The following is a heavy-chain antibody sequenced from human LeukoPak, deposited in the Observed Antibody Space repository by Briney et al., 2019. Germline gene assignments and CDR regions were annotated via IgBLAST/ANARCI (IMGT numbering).Heavy chain of an antibody. CDR3: ATMGYSGSYDHAFEI. CDR1: GYSIDSGFY. D-gene: IGHD1-26*01. J-gene: IGHJ3*02. Sequence: PSETLSLTCTVSGYSIDSGFYWGLIRQPPGKGLEWVANIFHSGTTYFNPSLQSRVTISVDTSKNQFSLKLATVAATDTAVYDSATMGYSGSYDHAFEIWGQGTMVTVSS. V-gene: IGHV4-38-2*02. CDR2: IFHSGTT.